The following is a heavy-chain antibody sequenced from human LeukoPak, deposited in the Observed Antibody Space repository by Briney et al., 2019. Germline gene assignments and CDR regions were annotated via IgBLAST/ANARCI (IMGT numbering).Heavy chain of an antibody. V-gene: IGHV4-4*07. CDR3: ARERDYYGSGSYYKWGYYFDY. D-gene: IGHD3-10*01. Sequence: PSETLSLTCTVSGGSISSYYWSWIRQPAGKGLEWIGRIYTSGSTNYNPSLKSRVTISVDTSKNQFSLKLSSVTAADTAVYYCARERDYYGSGSYYKWGYYFDYWGQGTLVTVSS. CDR2: IYTSGST. CDR1: GGSISSYY. J-gene: IGHJ4*02.